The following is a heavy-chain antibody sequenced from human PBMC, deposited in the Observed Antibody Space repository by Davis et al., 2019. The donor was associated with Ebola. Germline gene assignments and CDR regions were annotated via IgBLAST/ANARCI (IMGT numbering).Heavy chain of an antibody. CDR1: GFTFSSYW. CDR2: IKQDGSEK. Sequence: GESLKISCAASGFTFSSYWMSWVRQAPGKGLEWVANIKQDGSEKYYVDSVKGRFTISRDNAKNSLYLQMNSLRAEDTAVYYCARVTTIFGVAYYYYYMDVWGKGTTVTVSS. J-gene: IGHJ6*03. V-gene: IGHV3-7*03. D-gene: IGHD3-3*01. CDR3: ARVTTIFGVAYYYYYMDV.